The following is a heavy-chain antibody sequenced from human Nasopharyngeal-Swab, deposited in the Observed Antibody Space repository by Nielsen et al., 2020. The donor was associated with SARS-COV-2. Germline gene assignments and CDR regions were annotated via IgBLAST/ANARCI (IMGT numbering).Heavy chain of an antibody. V-gene: IGHV3-13*01. CDR2: IGTGGDT. CDR1: GFTFSDYD. D-gene: IGHD3-3*01. J-gene: IGHJ4*02. Sequence: GALKISCAVSGFTFSDYDMHWVRQATGKGLEWVSAIGTGGDTYYPGSVKGRFTISRENAKNSLYLQMNSLRAGDTAVYYCARAPPHYDFWSGYTGGASYFDYWGQGTLVTVSS. CDR3: ARAPPHYDFWSGYTGGASYFDY.